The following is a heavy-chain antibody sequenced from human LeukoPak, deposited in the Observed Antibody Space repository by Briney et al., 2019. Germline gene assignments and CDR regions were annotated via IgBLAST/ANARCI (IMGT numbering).Heavy chain of an antibody. CDR3: ASLRPSFRYCSGGSCYSSYYYGMDV. J-gene: IGHJ6*02. Sequence: SETLSLTCAVYGGSFSGYYWSWIRPPPGKGLEWIGEINHSGSTNYNPSLKSRVTISVDTSKNQFSLKLSSVTAADTAVYYCASLRPSFRYCSGGSCYSSYYYGMDVWGRGTTVTVSS. V-gene: IGHV4-34*01. CDR1: GGSFSGYY. CDR2: INHSGST. D-gene: IGHD2-15*01.